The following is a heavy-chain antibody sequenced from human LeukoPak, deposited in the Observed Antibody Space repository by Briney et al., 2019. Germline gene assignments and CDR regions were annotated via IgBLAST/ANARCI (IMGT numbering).Heavy chain of an antibody. J-gene: IGHJ6*03. CDR3: ARGVLTTVSYYMDV. CDR2: IYYSGST. CDR1: GGSISSYY. D-gene: IGHD4-11*01. V-gene: IGHV4-59*01. Sequence: PSETLSLTCTVSGGSISSYYWSWIRQPPGKGLEWIGYIYYSGSTNYNPSLKSRVTISVDTSKNQFSLKLSSVTAADTAVYYCARGVLTTVSYYMDVWGNGTTVTVSS.